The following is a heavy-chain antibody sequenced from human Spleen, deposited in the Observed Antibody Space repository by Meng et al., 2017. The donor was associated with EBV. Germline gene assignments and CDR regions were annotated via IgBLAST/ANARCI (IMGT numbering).Heavy chain of an antibody. CDR1: GYTFNSYA. CDR3: ARYSAYDVAFDY. D-gene: IGHD5-12*01. CDR2: ITAHNGST. Sequence: VQLFPSESELNKPGASVKFSCKAAGYTFNSYAMNWVRQAPGQGLEWIGWITAHNGSTGYSQKFQGRVTITRDTSASTAYMDLNGLRSEDTAVYYCARYSAYDVAFDYWGQGTLVTVSS. V-gene: IGHV1-3*01. J-gene: IGHJ4*02.